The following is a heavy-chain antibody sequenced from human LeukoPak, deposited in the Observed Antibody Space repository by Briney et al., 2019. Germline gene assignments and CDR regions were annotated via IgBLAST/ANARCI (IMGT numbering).Heavy chain of an antibody. CDR2: IYSGGSRT. CDR1: GFTFSSYA. J-gene: IGHJ6*02. D-gene: IGHD5-18*01. V-gene: IGHV3-23*03. Sequence: GGSLRLSCAASGFTFSSYAMSWVRQAPGKGLEWVSHIYSGGSRTYYTDSVKGRFTISSDKSRNTLYLQMNTLRAEDTAVYYCAREIGDRYGPRSGLDVWGQGTTVTVSS. CDR3: AREIGDRYGPRSGLDV.